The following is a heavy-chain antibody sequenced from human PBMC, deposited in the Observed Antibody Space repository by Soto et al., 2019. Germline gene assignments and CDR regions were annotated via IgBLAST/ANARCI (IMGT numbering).Heavy chain of an antibody. CDR3: AHSRCGGDSLQCHSSHDYYRMAV. V-gene: IGHV2-5*02. CDR2: IYLDDDK. Sequence: QITLKESGPSLVKPTQTLTLTCTFSGFSLSTGGVGVGWIRQPPGKALEWLALIYLDDDKRYSPSLRSRLTVTKDINNNQVVLTMTNMDPVDTATHYCAHSRCGGDSLQCHSSHDYYRMAVWGKGSTVTVSS. CDR1: GFSLSTGGVG. D-gene: IGHD2-21*02. J-gene: IGHJ6*04.